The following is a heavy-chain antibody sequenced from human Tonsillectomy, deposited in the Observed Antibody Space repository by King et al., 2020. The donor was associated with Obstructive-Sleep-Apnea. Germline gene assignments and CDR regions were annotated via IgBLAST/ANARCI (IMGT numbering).Heavy chain of an antibody. CDR1: GFTFSTYS. D-gene: IGHD2-21*01. CDR2: ICSSTSTI. Sequence: VQLVESGGGLVQPGGSLRLSWAASGFTFSTYSMNWVRQAPGKGAEWVSYICSSTSTIYYAESVRGRFTISRDNAKNSLYLQMNSLRAEDTAVYYCAREKQFRDWGQGTLVTVSS. V-gene: IGHV3-48*04. J-gene: IGHJ4*02. CDR3: AREKQFRD.